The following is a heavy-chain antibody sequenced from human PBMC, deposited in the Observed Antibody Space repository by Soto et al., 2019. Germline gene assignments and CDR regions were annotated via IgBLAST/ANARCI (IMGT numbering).Heavy chain of an antibody. CDR1: GLTFDDYG. Sequence: EVQLVESGGGLVQPGGSLRLSCAASGLTFDDYGMNWVRQPPGKGLEWVSGIGWNTDNIGYGDSVKGRFPISRDNAKKSLYLQMNSLRAEDTAVYYCAMGPGGYYGSQKTYYYYYRDVWGKGTTVTVS. CDR3: AMGPGGYYGSQKTYYYYYRDV. CDR2: IGWNTDNI. V-gene: IGHV3-9*01. D-gene: IGHD3-10*01. J-gene: IGHJ6*03.